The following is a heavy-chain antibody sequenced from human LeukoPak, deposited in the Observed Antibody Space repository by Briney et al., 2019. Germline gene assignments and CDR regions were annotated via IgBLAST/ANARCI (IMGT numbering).Heavy chain of an antibody. CDR3: AREPSERIIAAAGPYYYYYGMDV. V-gene: IGHV1-2*02. Sequence: ASVKVSCKASGYTFTGYYMHWVRQAPGQGLEWMGWINPNSGGTNYAQKFQGRVTMTRDTSISTAYIELSRLRSDDTAVYYCAREPSERIIAAAGPYYYYYGMDVWGQGTTVTVSS. CDR2: INPNSGGT. D-gene: IGHD6-13*01. CDR1: GYTFTGYY. J-gene: IGHJ6*02.